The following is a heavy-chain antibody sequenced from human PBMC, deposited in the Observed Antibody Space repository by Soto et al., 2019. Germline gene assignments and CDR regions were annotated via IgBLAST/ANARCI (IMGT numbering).Heavy chain of an antibody. CDR1: GFNFSSYA. CDR3: VRSITMIVVVNFDY. CDR2: ISSNGGST. D-gene: IGHD3-22*01. V-gene: IGHV3-64D*08. Sequence: PGGSLRLSCSASGFNFSSYAMHWIRQAPGKGLEYVSAISSNGGSTYYADSVKGRFTISRDNSKNTLYLQMSSLRAEDTAVYYCVRSITMIVVVNFDYWGQGTLVTVSS. J-gene: IGHJ4*02.